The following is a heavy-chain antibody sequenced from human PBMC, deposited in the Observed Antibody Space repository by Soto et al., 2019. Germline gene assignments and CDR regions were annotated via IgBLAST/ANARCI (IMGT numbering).Heavy chain of an antibody. CDR3: ARDRDKYCISTSCYRPGGWFDP. V-gene: IGHV1-18*01. D-gene: IGHD2-2*01. CDR1: GYTFTSYG. J-gene: IGHJ5*02. CDR2: ISAYNGNT. Sequence: ASVKVSCKASGYTFTSYGVSWVRQAPGQGLEWMGWISAYNGNTNYAQKLLGRVTMTTDTSTSTAYMELRSLRSDDTAVYYCARDRDKYCISTSCYRPGGWFDPWG.